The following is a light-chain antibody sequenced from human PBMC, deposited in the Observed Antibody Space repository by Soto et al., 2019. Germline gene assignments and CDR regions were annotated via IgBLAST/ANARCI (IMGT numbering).Light chain of an antibody. CDR1: QSVSNSY. Sequence: EIVLTQSPGTLSLSPGERATLSCRASQSVSNSYLAWYQQKPGQGPRLLIYGASSRATGIPDRFSGSGSGTDFTLTISRLEPEDFAVYYCQQYAGSPSTFGHGTKVDIK. V-gene: IGKV3-20*01. CDR2: GAS. J-gene: IGKJ1*01. CDR3: QQYAGSPST.